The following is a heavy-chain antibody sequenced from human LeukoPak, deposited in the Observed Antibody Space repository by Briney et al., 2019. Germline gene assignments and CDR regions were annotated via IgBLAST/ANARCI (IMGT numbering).Heavy chain of an antibody. V-gene: IGHV4-34*01. D-gene: IGHD3-10*01. CDR3: ARGAFITMVRGVIITYYYYYYMDV. J-gene: IGHJ6*03. CDR1: GGSFSGYY. Sequence: SETLSLTCAVYGGSFSGYYWSWIRQPPGKGLEWIGEINHSGSTNHNPSLKSRVTISVDTSKNQFSLKLSSVTAAVTAVYYCARGAFITMVRGVIITYYYYYYMDVWGKGTTVTVSS. CDR2: INHSGST.